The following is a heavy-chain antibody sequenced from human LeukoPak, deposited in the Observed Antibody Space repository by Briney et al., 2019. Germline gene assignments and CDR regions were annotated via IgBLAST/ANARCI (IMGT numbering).Heavy chain of an antibody. CDR1: DGSLNSSSYY. J-gene: IGHJ4*02. CDR2: IFYSGGT. V-gene: IGHV4-39*01. CDR3: ARSQATAMVSDY. Sequence: SETLSLTCTVSDGSLNSSSYYWGWIRQPPGKGLEWIGSIFYSGGTYYNPSLKSRVTIFVDTSKNQFSLKLNSVTAADTAVYYCARSQATAMVSDYWGQGTLVTVSS. D-gene: IGHD2-21*02.